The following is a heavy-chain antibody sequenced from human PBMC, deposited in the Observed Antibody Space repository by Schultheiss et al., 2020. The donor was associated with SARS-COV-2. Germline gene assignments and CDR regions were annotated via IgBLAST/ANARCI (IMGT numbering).Heavy chain of an antibody. V-gene: IGHV4-39*07. CDR2: IYYSGST. CDR1: GGSISSGSYY. J-gene: IGHJ4*02. D-gene: IGHD3-22*01. Sequence: SETLSLTCTVSGGSISSGSYYWAWIRRPPGKGLEWIGSIYYSGSTYFNPSLKSRVTISVDKSKNQFSLKLSSVTAADTAVYYCATTYYYDSSGYFGGGIDYWGQGTLVTVSS. CDR3: ATTYYYDSSGYFGGGIDY.